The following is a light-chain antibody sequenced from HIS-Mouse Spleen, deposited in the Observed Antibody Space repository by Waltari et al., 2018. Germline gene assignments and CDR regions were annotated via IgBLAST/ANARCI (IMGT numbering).Light chain of an antibody. Sequence: QSALTQPPSASGSPGQSVTISCTGTSSNVGGYNYVSCYQQHPGKAPKLMIYEVSKRASGVPDRFYGSKSGNTAALTVSGLQAEDGADYYCSSYAGSNNVVFGGGTKLTVL. J-gene: IGLJ2*01. CDR2: EVS. CDR3: SSYAGSNNVV. CDR1: SSNVGGYNY. V-gene: IGLV2-8*01.